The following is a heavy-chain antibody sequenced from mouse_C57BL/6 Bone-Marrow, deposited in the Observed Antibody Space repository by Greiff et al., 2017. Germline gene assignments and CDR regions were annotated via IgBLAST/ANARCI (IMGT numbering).Heavy chain of an antibody. CDR2: IDPETGGT. D-gene: IGHD1-1*01. CDR1: GYTFTDYE. J-gene: IGHJ1*03. CDR3: TRYDTTVVATYWYFDV. V-gene: IGHV1-15*01. Sequence: VQRVESGAELVRPGASVTLSCKASGYTFTDYEMHWVKQTPVHGLEWIGAIDPETGGTAYNQKFKGKAILTADKSSSTAYMELRSLTSEDSAVYYCTRYDTTVVATYWYFDVWGTGTTVTVSS.